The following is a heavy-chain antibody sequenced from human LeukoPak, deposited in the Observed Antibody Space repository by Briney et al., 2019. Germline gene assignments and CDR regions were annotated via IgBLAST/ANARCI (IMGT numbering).Heavy chain of an antibody. V-gene: IGHV1-2*02. CDR1: GYTFTGYY. D-gene: IGHD6-19*01. Sequence: ASVKVSCKASGYTFTGYYMHWVRQAPGQGLEWMGWINPNSGGTNYAQKFQGRVTMTRDTSISTAYMELSRLRSDDTAVYYCARDHRVAGTRYFDYWGQGTLVTVSS. J-gene: IGHJ4*02. CDR2: INPNSGGT. CDR3: ARDHRVAGTRYFDY.